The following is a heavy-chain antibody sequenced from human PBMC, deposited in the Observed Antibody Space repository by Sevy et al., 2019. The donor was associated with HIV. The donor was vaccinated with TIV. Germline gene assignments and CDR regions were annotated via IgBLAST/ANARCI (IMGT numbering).Heavy chain of an antibody. CDR2: ISSSGSTI. D-gene: IGHD3-22*01. Sequence: GGSLRLSCAASGFTFSDYYMSWIRQALGKGLEWVSYISSSGSTIYYADSVKGRFTISRDNAKNSLYLQMNSLRAEDTAVYYCARDIDSSGRYYFDYWGQGTLVTVSS. V-gene: IGHV3-11*01. J-gene: IGHJ4*02. CDR3: ARDIDSSGRYYFDY. CDR1: GFTFSDYY.